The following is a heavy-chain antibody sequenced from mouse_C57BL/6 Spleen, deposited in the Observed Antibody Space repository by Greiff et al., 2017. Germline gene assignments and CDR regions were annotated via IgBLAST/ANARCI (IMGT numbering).Heavy chain of an antibody. CDR3: ARAYGSSYVYFDV. J-gene: IGHJ1*03. CDR2: INPYNGGT. V-gene: IGHV1-19*01. CDR1: GYTFTDYY. D-gene: IGHD1-1*01. Sequence: EVQLQQSGPVLVKPGASVKMSCKASGYTFTDYYMNWVKQSHGKSLEWIGVINPYNGGTSYNQKFKGKATLTVDKSSSTAYMELNSLTSEDSAVYYCARAYGSSYVYFDVWGTGTTVTVSS.